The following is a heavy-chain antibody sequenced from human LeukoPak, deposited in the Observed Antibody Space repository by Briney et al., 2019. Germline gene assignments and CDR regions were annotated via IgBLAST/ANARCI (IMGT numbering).Heavy chain of an antibody. D-gene: IGHD1-26*01. Sequence: PGESLKISCKGSGFSFTNYWIGWVRQPPGKRLEWMGIIYPGDSNTRYSPSFQGQVTISADKSISTAYLQWSSLKASDTAMYYCARQLGGSIQAPFDYWGQGTLVTVSS. J-gene: IGHJ4*02. CDR2: IYPGDSNT. CDR3: ARQLGGSIQAPFDY. CDR1: GFSFTNYW. V-gene: IGHV5-51*01.